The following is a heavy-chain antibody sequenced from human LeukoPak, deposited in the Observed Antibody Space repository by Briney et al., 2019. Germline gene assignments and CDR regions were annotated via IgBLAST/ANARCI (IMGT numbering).Heavy chain of an antibody. CDR1: GGSISSGSYY. CDR2: IYTSGST. D-gene: IGHD2-15*01. V-gene: IGHV4-61*02. Sequence: SETLSLTCTVPGGSISSGSYYWSWIRQPAGKGLEWIGRIYTSGSTNYNPSLKSRVTMSVHTSKNQFSLKLSSVTAAGTAVYYCAKFGGMCDSMVVAATRRFDYWGQGTLVTVSS. J-gene: IGHJ4*02. CDR3: AKFGGMCDSMVVAATRRFDY.